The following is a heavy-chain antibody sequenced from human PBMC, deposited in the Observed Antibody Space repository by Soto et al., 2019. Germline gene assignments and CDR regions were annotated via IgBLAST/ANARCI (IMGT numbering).Heavy chain of an antibody. D-gene: IGHD6-6*01. V-gene: IGHV3-33*01. CDR3: ARSRVSRGYYCDY. CDR2: IWYDGSNK. J-gene: IGHJ4*02. CDR1: GFTFSSYG. Sequence: GGSLRLSCAASGFTFSSYGMHWVRQAPGKGLEWVAVIWYDGSNKYYADSVKGRFTISRDNSKNTLYLQMNSLRAEDTAVYYCARSRVSRGYYCDYWGQGTLGTVSA.